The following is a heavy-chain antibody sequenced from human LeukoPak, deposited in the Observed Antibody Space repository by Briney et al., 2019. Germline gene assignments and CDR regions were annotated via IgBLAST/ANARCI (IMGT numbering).Heavy chain of an antibody. J-gene: IGHJ4*02. Sequence: PGGSLRLSCAVSGFTVSRNYMAWVRQAPGRGLEWVSVIYSSGSTLYADSVKGRFTISRDNSKNTLYLQMGSLRVEDMAVYYCARASSGWYGYWGQGTLVTVSS. CDR3: ARASSGWYGY. V-gene: IGHV3-66*03. D-gene: IGHD6-19*01. CDR2: IYSSGST. CDR1: GFTVSRNY.